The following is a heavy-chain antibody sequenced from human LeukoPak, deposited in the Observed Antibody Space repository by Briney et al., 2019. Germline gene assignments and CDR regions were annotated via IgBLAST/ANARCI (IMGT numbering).Heavy chain of an antibody. D-gene: IGHD4-23*01. CDR2: IRYDGSNK. Sequence: GGSLRLSCAASGFTFSSYGMHWVRQAPGKGLEWVAFIRYDGSNKYYADSVKGRFSISRDNSKNTLYLQMNSLRAEDTAVYYCAKDRYGGNSVIFSEYFQHWGQGTLVTVSS. V-gene: IGHV3-30*02. J-gene: IGHJ1*01. CDR3: AKDRYGGNSVIFSEYFQH. CDR1: GFTFSSYG.